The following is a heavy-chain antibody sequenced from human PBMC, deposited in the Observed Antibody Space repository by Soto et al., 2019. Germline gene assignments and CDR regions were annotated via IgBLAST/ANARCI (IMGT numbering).Heavy chain of an antibody. V-gene: IGHV4-31*03. D-gene: IGHD3-3*01. CDR1: GDSISSVGYY. CDR2: IYYSGST. CDR3: ASGVQYYDFWSGFLGKIENFDY. Sequence: QVQLQESGPGLVKPSQTLSLTCTVSGDSISSVGYYWSWIRQHPGKGLEWIGYIYYSGSTYYNPSLKSRVTISVDTSKNQVSLKLSSVTAADTAVYYCASGVQYYDFWSGFLGKIENFDYWGQGTLVTVSS. J-gene: IGHJ4*02.